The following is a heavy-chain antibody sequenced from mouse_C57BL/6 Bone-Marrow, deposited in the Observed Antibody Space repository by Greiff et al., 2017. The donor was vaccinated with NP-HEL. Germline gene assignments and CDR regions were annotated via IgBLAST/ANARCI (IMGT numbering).Heavy chain of an antibody. D-gene: IGHD1-1*01. CDR1: GYTFTDYE. Sequence: VQLQESGAELVRPGASVTLSCKASGYTFTDYEMHWVKQTPVHGLEWIGAIDPETGGTAYNQKFKGKAILTADKSSSTAYMELRSLTSEDSAVYYCLRSYGSYWGQGTLVTVSA. CDR3: LRSYGSY. CDR2: IDPETGGT. V-gene: IGHV1-15*01. J-gene: IGHJ3*01.